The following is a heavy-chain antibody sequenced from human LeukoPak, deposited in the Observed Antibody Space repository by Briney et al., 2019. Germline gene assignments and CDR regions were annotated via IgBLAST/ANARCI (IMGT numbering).Heavy chain of an antibody. Sequence: PSETLSLTCAVYGESLSGFYWSWVRQPPGRGLEWIGEINHSGSTNYNPSLKSRVTISVDTSKNQFSLILNSVTAADTAVYYCARSRDTTNYYGMDVWGQGTTVTVSS. CDR1: GESLSGFY. CDR3: ARSRDTTNYYGMDV. CDR2: INHSGST. V-gene: IGHV4-34*01. D-gene: IGHD1-26*01. J-gene: IGHJ6*02.